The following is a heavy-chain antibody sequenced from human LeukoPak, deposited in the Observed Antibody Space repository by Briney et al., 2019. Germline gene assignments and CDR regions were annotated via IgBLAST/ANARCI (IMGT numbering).Heavy chain of an antibody. D-gene: IGHD2-15*01. CDR2: ISAYNGNT. J-gene: IGHJ2*01. CDR1: GYTFTSYG. CDR3: ARADGYCSGGSCSPFDL. V-gene: IGHV1-18*01. Sequence: ASVKVSCKASGYTFTSYGISWVRQAPGQGLEWMGWISAYNGNTNYAQKHQGRVTMTTDTSTSTACMELRSLRSDDTAVYYCARADGYCSGGSCSPFDLWGRGTLVTVSS.